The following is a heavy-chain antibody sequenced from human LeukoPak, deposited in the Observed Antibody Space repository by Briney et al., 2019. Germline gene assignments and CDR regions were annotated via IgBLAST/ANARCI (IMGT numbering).Heavy chain of an antibody. CDR1: GYTFTSYD. V-gene: IGHV1-8*01. J-gene: IGHJ6*02. Sequence: GASVKVSCKASGYTFTSYDINWVRQATGQGLEWMGWMNPNSGNTGYAQKLQGRVTMTRNTSISTAYMELSSLRSEDTAVYYCAREGYCSGGSCYTSGDYYYGMDVWGQGTTVTVSS. CDR3: AREGYCSGGSCYTSGDYYYGMDV. CDR2: MNPNSGNT. D-gene: IGHD2-15*01.